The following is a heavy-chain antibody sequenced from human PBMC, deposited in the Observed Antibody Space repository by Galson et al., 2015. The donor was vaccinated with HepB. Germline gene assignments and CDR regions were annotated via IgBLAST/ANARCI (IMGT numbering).Heavy chain of an antibody. CDR2: IIPIFGTA. Sequence: SVTVSCKASGATFSSYAISWVRQAPGQGLEWMGGIIPIFGTANYAQKFQGRVTITADESTSTAYMEPSSLRSEDTAVYYCARDDYGGNYFDYWGQGTLVTVSS. D-gene: IGHD4-23*01. CDR1: GATFSSYA. V-gene: IGHV1-69*13. CDR3: ARDDYGGNYFDY. J-gene: IGHJ4*02.